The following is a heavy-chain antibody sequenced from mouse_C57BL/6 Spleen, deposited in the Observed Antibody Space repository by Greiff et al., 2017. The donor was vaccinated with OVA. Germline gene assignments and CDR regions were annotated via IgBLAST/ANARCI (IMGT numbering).Heavy chain of an antibody. J-gene: IGHJ3*01. CDR3: ARGGGTSWFAY. CDR2: ISSGSSTI. CDR1: GFAFSDYG. D-gene: IGHD4-1*01. Sequence: EVKLLESGGGLVKPGGSLKLSCAASGFAFSDYGMPWVRQAPEKGLEWVAYISSGSSTIYYADTVKGRFTISRDNAKNTLFLQMTSLRSEDTAMYYCARGGGTSWFAYWGQGTLVTVSA. V-gene: IGHV5-17*01.